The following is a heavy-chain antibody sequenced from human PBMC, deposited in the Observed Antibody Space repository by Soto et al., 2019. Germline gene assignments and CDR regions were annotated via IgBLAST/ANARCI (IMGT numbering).Heavy chain of an antibody. Sequence: GGSLRLSCAASGFTFSSYAMSWVRQAPGKGLEWVSAISGSGGSTYYADSVKGRFTISRDNSKNTLYLQMNSLRAEDTAVYYCAKDRRAGGNSAFYFDFWGQGAQVTVSS. CDR1: GFTFSSYA. J-gene: IGHJ4*02. CDR3: AKDRRAGGNSAFYFDF. CDR2: ISGSGGST. V-gene: IGHV3-23*01. D-gene: IGHD2-15*01.